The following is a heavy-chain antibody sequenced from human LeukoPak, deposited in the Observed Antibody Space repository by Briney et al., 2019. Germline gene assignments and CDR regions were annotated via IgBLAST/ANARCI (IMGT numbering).Heavy chain of an antibody. J-gene: IGHJ4*02. D-gene: IGHD5-18*01. CDR3: ARGKDTAMAVDY. CDR2: INHSGST. CDR1: GGSFSGYY. Sequence: SETLSLTCAVYGGSFSGYYWSWIRQSPGKGLEWIGEINHSGSTNYNPSLKSRVTISVDTSKNQFSLKLSSVTAADTAVYYCARGKDTAMAVDYWGQGTLVTVSS. V-gene: IGHV4-34*01.